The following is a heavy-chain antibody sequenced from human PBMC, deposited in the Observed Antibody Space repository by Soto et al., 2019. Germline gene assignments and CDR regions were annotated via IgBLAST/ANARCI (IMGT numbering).Heavy chain of an antibody. D-gene: IGHD2-15*01. V-gene: IGHV4-4*02. CDR1: GGSVSSSNW. CDR2: IYHSGST. CDR3: ARQLGYCRDGTCYFDY. J-gene: IGHJ4*02. Sequence: PSETLSLTCTVSGGSVSSSNWWSWVRQPPGKGLEWIGEIYHSGSTNYNPSLKSRVTISVDKSKNQFSLKLSSVTAEDTAVYYCARQLGYCRDGTCYFDYWGQGALVTVSS.